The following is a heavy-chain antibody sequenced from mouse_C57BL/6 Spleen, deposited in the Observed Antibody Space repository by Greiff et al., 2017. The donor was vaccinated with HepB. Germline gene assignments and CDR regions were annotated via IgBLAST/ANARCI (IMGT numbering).Heavy chain of an antibody. CDR3: SYGYLGAMDY. Sequence: VQLQQSGAELVRPGASVTLSCKASGYTFTDYEMHWVKQTPVHGLEWIGAIDPETGGTAYNQKFKGKAILTADKSSSTAYMELRSLTSEDSAIYYFSYGYLGAMDYWGQGNSVTVSS. V-gene: IGHV1-15*01. J-gene: IGHJ4*01. CDR1: GYTFTDYE. D-gene: IGHD2-2*01. CDR2: IDPETGGT.